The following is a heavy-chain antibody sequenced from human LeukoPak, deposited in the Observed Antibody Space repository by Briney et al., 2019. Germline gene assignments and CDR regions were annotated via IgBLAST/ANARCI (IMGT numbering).Heavy chain of an antibody. V-gene: IGHV3-74*01. Sequence: PGGSLRLSCTASGFTFSNYWMHWVRQAPGKGLVWVSRLNGDGGTTRCADSVKGRFTISRDNAKNTVYLQMNSLRVEDTAVYYCVRSAFHAGSGNYYDYWGQGTLVTVSS. CDR2: LNGDGGTT. CDR1: GFTFSNYW. CDR3: VRSAFHAGSGNYYDY. D-gene: IGHD3-22*01. J-gene: IGHJ4*02.